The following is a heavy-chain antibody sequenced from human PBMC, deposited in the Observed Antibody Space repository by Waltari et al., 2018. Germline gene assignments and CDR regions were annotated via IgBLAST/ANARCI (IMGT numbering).Heavy chain of an antibody. Sequence: EVQLVESGGGLVQPGGSLRLSCAASGFTFSNYWMNWVRQAPGKGLEWVANIKEDGSEKYYVDAVKGRFTISRDNAKNSLYLQMNSLRVDDTAVYYCASALGYCAGGACSFDYWGQGTLVTVSS. CDR3: ASALGYCAGGACSFDY. CDR1: GFTFSNYW. J-gene: IGHJ4*02. D-gene: IGHD2-8*02. CDR2: IKEDGSEK. V-gene: IGHV3-7*01.